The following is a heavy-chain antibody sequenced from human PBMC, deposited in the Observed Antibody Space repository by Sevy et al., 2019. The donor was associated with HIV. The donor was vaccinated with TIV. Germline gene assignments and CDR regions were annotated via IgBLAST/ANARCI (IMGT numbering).Heavy chain of an antibody. Sequence: GGSLRLSCAASGFTFSDYWMNWVRQAPGKGLEWVANIKQDGSEKYYVDSVKGRFTISRDNAKNSLYLQMNSLRVEVTAVYFCAKLGFYYDSSAYDYFDYWGQGTLVTVSS. CDR2: IKQDGSEK. CDR1: GFTFSDYW. J-gene: IGHJ4*02. V-gene: IGHV3-7*01. CDR3: AKLGFYYDSSAYDYFDY. D-gene: IGHD3-22*01.